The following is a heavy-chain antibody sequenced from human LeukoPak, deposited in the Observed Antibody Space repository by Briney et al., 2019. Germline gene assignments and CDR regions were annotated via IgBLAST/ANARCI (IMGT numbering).Heavy chain of an antibody. D-gene: IGHD2-15*01. V-gene: IGHV3-23*01. CDR1: GFTFSSHA. CDR2: ISGSGGST. Sequence: GGSLRLSCAASGFTFSSHASSWVRQAPRKGLEWVSAISGSGGSTYYADSVKGRFTISRDNSKNTLYLQMNSLRAEDTAVYYCAKVGYCSGGNCYRTFDFWGQGTLVTVSS. CDR3: AKVGYCSGGNCYRTFDF. J-gene: IGHJ4*02.